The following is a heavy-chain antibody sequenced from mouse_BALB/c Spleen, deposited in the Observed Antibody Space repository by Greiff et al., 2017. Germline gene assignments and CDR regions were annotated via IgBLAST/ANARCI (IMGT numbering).Heavy chain of an antibody. CDR2: ISCYNGAT. CDR1: GYSFTGYY. Sequence: LVKTGASVKISCKASGYSFTGYYMHWVKQSHGKSLEWIGYISCYNGATSYNQKFKGKATFTVDTSSSTAYMQFNSLTSEDSAVYYCATRDGNYWYFDVWGAGTTVTVSS. J-gene: IGHJ1*01. D-gene: IGHD2-1*01. CDR3: ATRDGNYWYFDV. V-gene: IGHV1S34*01.